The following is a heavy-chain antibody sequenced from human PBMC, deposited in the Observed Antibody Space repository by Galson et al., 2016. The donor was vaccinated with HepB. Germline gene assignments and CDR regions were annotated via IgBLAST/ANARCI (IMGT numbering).Heavy chain of an antibody. V-gene: IGHV2-70*04. D-gene: IGHD3-10*01. CDR3: AWTHYSYGSGNYGAWFDP. CDR2: IDSAYDK. Sequence: PALVKPTQTLTLTCTFSGLSLSSSGMRVSWIRQPPWQTLEGLAPIDSAYDKFYRTPLKTRPTISKDTSKNQVVLTMTNIDPVDTGTYYCAWTHYSYGSGNYGAWFDPWGQGTLVTVSS. CDR1: GLSLSSSGMR. J-gene: IGHJ5*02.